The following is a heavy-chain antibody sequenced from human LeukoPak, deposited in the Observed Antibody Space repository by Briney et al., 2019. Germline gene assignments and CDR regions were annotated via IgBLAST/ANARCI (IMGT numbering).Heavy chain of an antibody. D-gene: IGHD2-15*01. CDR3: ARLLPLQGGDV. Sequence: GSLRLSCAASGFTFSSYAMSWVRQPPGKGLEWIGEINHSGGTNYNPSLKSRVTISLDTSNNQFSLKLSSVTAADTAVYYCARLLPLQGGDVWGQGTTVTVSS. J-gene: IGHJ6*02. CDR1: GFTFSSYA. CDR2: INHSGGT. V-gene: IGHV4-34*01.